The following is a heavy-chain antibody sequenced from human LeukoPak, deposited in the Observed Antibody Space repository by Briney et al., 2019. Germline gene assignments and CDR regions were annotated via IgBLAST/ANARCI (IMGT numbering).Heavy chain of an antibody. J-gene: IGHJ5*02. Sequence: ASVKVSCQAAGYTFSSYYMHWVRQAPGQGLEWMGIINPSGGSTNYAQKFQGRVTMTRDTSTSTVYMELSSLRSEDTAVYYCARDLQMASNWFDPWGQGTLVTVSS. D-gene: IGHD5-24*01. CDR3: ARDLQMASNWFDP. V-gene: IGHV1-46*01. CDR1: GYTFSSYY. CDR2: INPSGGST.